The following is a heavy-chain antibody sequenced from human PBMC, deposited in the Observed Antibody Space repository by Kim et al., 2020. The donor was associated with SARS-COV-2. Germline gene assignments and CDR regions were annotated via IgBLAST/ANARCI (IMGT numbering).Heavy chain of an antibody. J-gene: IGHJ5*02. CDR2: IIPIFGTA. CDR3: ASGGYSYGQDNWFDP. Sequence: SVKVSCKASGGTFSSYAISWVRQAPGQGLEWMGGIIPIFGTANYAQKFQGRVTITADESTSTAYMELSSLRSEDTAVYYCASGGYSYGQDNWFDPWGQGTLVTVSS. CDR1: GGTFSSYA. V-gene: IGHV1-69*13. D-gene: IGHD5-18*01.